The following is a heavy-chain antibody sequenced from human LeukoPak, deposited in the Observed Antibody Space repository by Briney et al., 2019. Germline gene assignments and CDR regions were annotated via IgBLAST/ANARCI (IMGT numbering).Heavy chain of an antibody. CDR2: INHSGTI. CDR1: GGSFSGYY. D-gene: IGHD5-24*01. Sequence: SETLSLTCAVYGGSFSGYYWSWIRQPPGKGLEWIGEINHSGTINSKPSLRSRVTFSLHTSERQFSLELSSVTAADTAVYYCARKNGWLQQEFDYWGQGTLVTVSS. CDR3: ARKNGWLQQEFDY. J-gene: IGHJ4*02. V-gene: IGHV4-34*01.